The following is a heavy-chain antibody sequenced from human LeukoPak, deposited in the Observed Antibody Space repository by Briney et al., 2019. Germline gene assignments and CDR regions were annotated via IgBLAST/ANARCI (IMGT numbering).Heavy chain of an antibody. J-gene: IGHJ4*02. D-gene: IGHD3-22*01. V-gene: IGHV3-9*01. Sequence: PGGSLRLSCAASGFTFDDYAMHWVRQAPGKGLEWVSGISWNSGSIGYADSVKGRFTISRDNAKNSLYLQMNSLRAEDTALCYCAKGEYYYDSSGYPIDYWGQGTLVTVSS. CDR1: GFTFDDYA. CDR3: AKGEYYYDSSGYPIDY. CDR2: ISWNSGSI.